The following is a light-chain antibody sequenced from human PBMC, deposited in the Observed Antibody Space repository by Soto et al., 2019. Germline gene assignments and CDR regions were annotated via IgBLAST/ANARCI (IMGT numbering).Light chain of an antibody. CDR1: QSFSSNY. CDR3: QQYGSSQYT. V-gene: IGKV3-20*01. CDR2: AAS. Sequence: EIVLTQSTGTLSFSPGERATLCCRTSQSFSSNYLAWYQQKPGQAPRLLIYAASSRAAGIPDRFSGSGSGTDFTLTISRLEPEDFAVYYCQQYGSSQYTFGQGTRLEI. J-gene: IGKJ5*01.